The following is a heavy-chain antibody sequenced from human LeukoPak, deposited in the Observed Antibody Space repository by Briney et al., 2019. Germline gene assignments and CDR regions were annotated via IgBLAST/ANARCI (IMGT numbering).Heavy chain of an antibody. Sequence: GSLRLSCAASGFTFSTYAMSWVRQAPGKGLEWIGEINHSGSTNYNPSLKSRVTISVDTSKNQFSLKLSSVTAADTAVYYCARDRKQLAPWGQGTLVTVSS. V-gene: IGHV4-34*01. J-gene: IGHJ5*02. D-gene: IGHD6-13*01. CDR2: INHSGST. CDR3: ARDRKQLAP. CDR1: GFTFSTYA.